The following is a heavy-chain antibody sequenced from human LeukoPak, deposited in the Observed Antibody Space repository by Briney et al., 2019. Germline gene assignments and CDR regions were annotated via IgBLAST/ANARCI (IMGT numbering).Heavy chain of an antibody. D-gene: IGHD4-23*01. CDR1: GFTFSSYG. CDR3: AKTIDYGGDSDY. V-gene: IGHV3-30*18. Sequence: PGRSLRLSCEASGFTFSSYGVHWVRQAPGKGLEWVAAISYDGSSQSYADSVKGRFTISRDNSKNTLFLQMNSLRSEDTAVYYCAKTIDYGGDSDYWGQGTLVTVSS. CDR2: ISYDGSSQ. J-gene: IGHJ4*02.